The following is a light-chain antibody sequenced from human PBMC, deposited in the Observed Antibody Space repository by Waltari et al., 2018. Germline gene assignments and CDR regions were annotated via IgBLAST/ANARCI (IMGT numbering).Light chain of an antibody. J-gene: IGLJ3*02. CDR2: DVY. CDR3: SSYTSTSTLWV. V-gene: IGLV2-14*03. Sequence: QSALTQPASVSGSPGQSITISCPVTTRDVAASNYFSWDQQFPGKAPKLIIYDVYNRPSGVSNRFSGSKSGATASLTISGLQADDEAEYWCSSYTSTSTLWVFGGGTKLTV. CDR1: TRDVAASNY.